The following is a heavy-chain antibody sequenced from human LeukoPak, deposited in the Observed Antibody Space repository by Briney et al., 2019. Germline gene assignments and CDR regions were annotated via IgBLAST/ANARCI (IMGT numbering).Heavy chain of an antibody. J-gene: IGHJ4*02. Sequence: ASVKVSCKASGYTFTGYYMHWVRQAPGQGLEWMGWINPNSGGTNYAQKFQGRVTMTRDTSISTAYMELSGLRSDDTAVYYCARDPGSYYDSSGTEYWGQGTLVTVSS. CDR3: ARDPGSYYDSSGTEY. CDR1: GYTFTGYY. V-gene: IGHV1-2*02. D-gene: IGHD3-22*01. CDR2: INPNSGGT.